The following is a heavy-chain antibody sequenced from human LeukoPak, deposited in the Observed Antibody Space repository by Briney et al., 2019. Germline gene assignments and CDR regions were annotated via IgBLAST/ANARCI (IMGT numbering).Heavy chain of an antibody. D-gene: IGHD3-22*01. V-gene: IGHV3-20*04. Sequence: GGSLRLPCAASGFTFDDYGMSWVRQAPGKGLEWVSGINWNGGSTGYADSVKGRFTISRDNAKNSLYLQMNSLRAEDTALYYCARASYHYDSSGYYFDYWGQEPWSPSPQ. CDR1: GFTFDDYG. CDR3: ARASYHYDSSGYYFDY. J-gene: IGHJ4*01. CDR2: INWNGGST.